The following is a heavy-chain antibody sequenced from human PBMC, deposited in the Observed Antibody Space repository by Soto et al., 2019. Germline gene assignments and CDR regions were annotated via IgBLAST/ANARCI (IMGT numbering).Heavy chain of an antibody. CDR2: IYYSGST. CDR3: ARGRVGTGGSYYVWGYYFDY. J-gene: IGHJ4*02. CDR1: GGSISSGGYY. V-gene: IGHV4-61*08. D-gene: IGHD1-26*01. Sequence: SETLSLTCTVSGGSISSGGYYWSWIRQPPGKGLEWIGYIYYSGSTNYNPSLKSRVTISVDTSKNQFSLKLSSVTAADTAVYYCARGRVGTGGSYYVWGYYFDYWGQGTLVTVSS.